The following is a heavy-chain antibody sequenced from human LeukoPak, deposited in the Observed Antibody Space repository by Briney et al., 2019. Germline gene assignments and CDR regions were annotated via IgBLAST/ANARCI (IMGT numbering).Heavy chain of an antibody. D-gene: IGHD3-22*01. Sequence: GGSLRLSCAASGFTFSGSAMHWVRQASGKGLEWVGRIRSKANSYATAYAASVKGRFTISRDDSKNTAYLQMNSLKTEDTAVYYCTSELLSSPHDLYDSSGYYLDYWGQGTLVTVSS. CDR3: TSELLSSPHDLYDSSGYYLDY. CDR1: GFTFSGSA. V-gene: IGHV3-73*01. J-gene: IGHJ4*02. CDR2: IRSKANSYAT.